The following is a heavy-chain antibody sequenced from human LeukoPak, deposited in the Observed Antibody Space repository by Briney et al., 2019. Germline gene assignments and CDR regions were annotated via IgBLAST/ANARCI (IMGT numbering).Heavy chain of an antibody. CDR3: ARDWVWSTGYDCFDV. V-gene: IGHV1-18*01. CDR1: DYTFTSYG. CDR2: ISAYNGNT. J-gene: IGHJ4*02. Sequence: ASVKVSCKASDYTFTSYGISWVRQAPGQGLEWMGWISAYNGNTNYAQKLQGRVTMTTDTSTSTVYMELTSLTSDDTAVYYCARDWVWSTGYDCFDVWGQGTLVTVSS. D-gene: IGHD5-12*01.